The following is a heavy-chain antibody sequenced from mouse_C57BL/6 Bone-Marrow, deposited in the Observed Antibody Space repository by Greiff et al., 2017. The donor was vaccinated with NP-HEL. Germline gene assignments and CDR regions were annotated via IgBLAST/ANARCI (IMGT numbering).Heavy chain of an antibody. CDR3: ARLGGSSLV. CDR2: IDPSDSYT. V-gene: IGHV1-69*01. Sequence: QVQLKQPGAELVMPGASVKLSCKASGYTFTSYWMHWVKQRPGQGLEWIGEIDPSDSYTNYNQKFKGKSTLTVDKSSITAYMQLSSLTSEDSAVYYCARLGGSSLVWGTGTTVTVSS. J-gene: IGHJ1*03. D-gene: IGHD1-1*01. CDR1: GYTFTSYW.